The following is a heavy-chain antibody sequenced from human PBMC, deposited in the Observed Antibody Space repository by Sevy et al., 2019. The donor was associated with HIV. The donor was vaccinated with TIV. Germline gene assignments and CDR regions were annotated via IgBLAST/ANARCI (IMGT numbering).Heavy chain of an antibody. J-gene: IGHJ4*02. CDR3: ARDDEYYYDSSGVE. Sequence: GGSLRLSCAASGFTVSSNYMSWVRQAPGKGLEWVSVIYSGGSTYYADSVKGRFTISRDNSKNTLYVQMNSLRAEDTAVYYCARDDEYYYDSSGVEWGQGTLVTVSS. V-gene: IGHV3-53*01. D-gene: IGHD3-22*01. CDR1: GFTVSSNY. CDR2: IYSGGST.